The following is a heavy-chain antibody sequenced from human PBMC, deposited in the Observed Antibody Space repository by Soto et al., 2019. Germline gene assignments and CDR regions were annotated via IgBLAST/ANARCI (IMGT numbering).Heavy chain of an antibody. CDR3: ARRRDNWNDVYYYYYMDV. CDR1: GGSFSGYY. Sequence: QVQLQQWGAGLLKPSETLSLTCAVYGGSFSGYYWSWIRQPPGKGLEWIGEINHSGSTNYNPSLKSLVTISVDTSKNQFSLKLSSVTAADTAVYYCARRRDNWNDVYYYYYMDVWGKGTTVTVSS. J-gene: IGHJ6*03. CDR2: INHSGST. V-gene: IGHV4-34*01. D-gene: IGHD1-1*01.